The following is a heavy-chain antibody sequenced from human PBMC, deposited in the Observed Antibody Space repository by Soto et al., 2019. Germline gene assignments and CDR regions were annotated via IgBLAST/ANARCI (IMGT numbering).Heavy chain of an antibody. J-gene: IGHJ6*01. D-gene: IGHD3-10*01. CDR2: IITVVGTA. CDR3: AGRFGSFYGMDV. V-gene: IGHV1-69*01. Sequence: QLQLVQSGAEVKKPGSSVKVSCKASGGAFSSYGVNWVRQAPGEGLEWMGGIITVVGTANYAQKFQGRVTITADESTGTAYMELSSMRSEDTAVYYCAGRFGSFYGMDVWGQGSTVTVSS. CDR1: GGAFSSYG.